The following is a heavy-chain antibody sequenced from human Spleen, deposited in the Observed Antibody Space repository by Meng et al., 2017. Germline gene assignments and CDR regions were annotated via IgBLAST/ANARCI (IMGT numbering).Heavy chain of an antibody. CDR2: INHSGST. J-gene: IGHJ4*02. CDR1: GGSFSDYY. D-gene: IGHD4-11*01. V-gene: IGHV4-34*01. CDR3: ARGPTTMAHDFDY. Sequence: SETLSLTCVVSGGSFSDYYWSWIRQPPGKGLEWNGDINHSGSTNYNPSLGSRATISVDTTQNNLSLKLSSVTTAYPTAYYCARGPTTMAHDFDYWGQGTLVTVSS.